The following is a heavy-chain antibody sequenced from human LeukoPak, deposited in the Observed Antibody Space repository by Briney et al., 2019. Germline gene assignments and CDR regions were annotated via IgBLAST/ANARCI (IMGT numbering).Heavy chain of an antibody. Sequence: SVKASCKASGGTFSSYTISWVRQAPGQGLEWMGRIIPILGIANYAQKFQGRVTITADKSTSTAYMELSSLRSEDTAVYYCASPEYSSSWYWFDPWGQGTLVTVSS. D-gene: IGHD6-13*01. V-gene: IGHV1-69*02. CDR3: ASPEYSSSWYWFDP. CDR2: IIPILGIA. J-gene: IGHJ5*02. CDR1: GGTFSSYT.